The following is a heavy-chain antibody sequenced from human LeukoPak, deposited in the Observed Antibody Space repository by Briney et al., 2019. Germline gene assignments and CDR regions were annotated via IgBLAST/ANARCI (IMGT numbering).Heavy chain of an antibody. CDR2: IYTSGST. D-gene: IGHD3-10*01. CDR1: GGSISSSSYY. Sequence: PSETLSLTCTVSGGSISSSSYYWGWIRQPPGKGLEWIGSIYTSGSTNYNPSLKSRVTISVDTSKNQFSLKLSSVTAADTAVYYCARDHSDQAFDIWGQGTMVTVSS. J-gene: IGHJ3*02. V-gene: IGHV4-39*07. CDR3: ARDHSDQAFDI.